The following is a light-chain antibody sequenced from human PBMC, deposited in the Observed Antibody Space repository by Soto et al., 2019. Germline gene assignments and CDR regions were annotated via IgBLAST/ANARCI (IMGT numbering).Light chain of an antibody. V-gene: IGKV3-11*01. J-gene: IGKJ1*01. CDR3: QQRSNWPGT. Sequence: EFVLTQSPGTLSLSPGERATLSCRGSQSVGSSLAWYQQRPGQPPRLLIYDASKREPGPPARFTGSGSGTDFTLTISSLEPEDFAFYSCQQRSNWPGTFGQGTKVDIK. CDR1: QSVGSS. CDR2: DAS.